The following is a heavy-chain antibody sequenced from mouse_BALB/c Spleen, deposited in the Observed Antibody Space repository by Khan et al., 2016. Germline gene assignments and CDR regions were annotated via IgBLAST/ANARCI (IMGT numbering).Heavy chain of an antibody. J-gene: IGHJ4*01. V-gene: IGHV2-9-2*01. CDR3: VRDGYGSTYGAIDY. CDR2: IWAGGAT. CDR1: GFSLTSYD. Sequence: QVQLKESGPGLVAPSQSLSITCTVSGFSLTSYDTSWIRQPPGKGLEWLGVIWAGGATKYNSAFMSRVSITKDNSKSQVFLQMNSLQTDDTAIYYCVRDGYGSTYGAIDYWGQGTSITVSS. D-gene: IGHD1-1*01.